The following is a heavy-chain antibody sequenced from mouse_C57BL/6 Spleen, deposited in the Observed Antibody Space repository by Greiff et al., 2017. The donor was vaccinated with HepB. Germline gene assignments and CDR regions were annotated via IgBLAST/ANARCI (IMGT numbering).Heavy chain of an antibody. CDR1: GFTFSSYA. D-gene: IGHD2-12*01. V-gene: IGHV5-4*01. J-gene: IGHJ2*01. CDR2: ISDGGSYT. CDR3: AREGHDKGGFDY. Sequence: EVQLQESGGGLVKPGGSLKLSCAASGFTFSSYAMSWVRQTPEKRLEWVATISDGGSYTYYPDNVKGRFTISRDNAKNNLYLQMSQLKSEDTAMYYCAREGHDKGGFDYWGQGTTLTVSS.